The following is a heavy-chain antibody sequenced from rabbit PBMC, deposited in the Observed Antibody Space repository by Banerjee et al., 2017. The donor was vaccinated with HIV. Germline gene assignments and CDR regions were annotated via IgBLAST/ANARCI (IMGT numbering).Heavy chain of an antibody. J-gene: IGHJ4*01. Sequence: QEQLEESGGDLVKPEGSLTLTCTASGFDFSSNAMCWVRQAPGKGLEWIAGISTGDDNTYYASWAKGRFTISKTSSITVTLQMTSLTAADTATYFCARDLAGVIGWNFNLWGPGTLVTVS. V-gene: IGHV1S45*01. CDR1: GFDFSSNA. D-gene: IGHD4-1*01. CDR2: ISTGDDNT. CDR3: ARDLAGVIGWNFNL.